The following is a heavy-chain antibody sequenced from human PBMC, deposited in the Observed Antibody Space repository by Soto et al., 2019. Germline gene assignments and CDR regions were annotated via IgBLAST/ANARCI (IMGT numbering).Heavy chain of an antibody. Sequence: QVQLQESGPGLVKPSQTLSLTCTVSGGSISSGGYYWSWIRQHPGKGLEWIGYIYYSGSTYYNPSLKRRVTISVATSKNQFSLKLSSVTAADTAVYYCARDRVMEYSSSGRVGMDVWGQGTTVTVSS. V-gene: IGHV4-31*03. CDR2: IYYSGST. J-gene: IGHJ6*02. D-gene: IGHD6-6*01. CDR3: ARDRVMEYSSSGRVGMDV. CDR1: GGSISSGGYY.